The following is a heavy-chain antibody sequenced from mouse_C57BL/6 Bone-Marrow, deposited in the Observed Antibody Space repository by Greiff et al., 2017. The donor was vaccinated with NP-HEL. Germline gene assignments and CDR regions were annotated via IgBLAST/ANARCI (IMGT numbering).Heavy chain of an antibody. J-gene: IGHJ1*03. V-gene: IGHV14-4*01. CDR3: TTTMVTDWYFDV. Sequence: VQLQQSGAELVRPGASVKLSCTASGFTFTDDYMHWVKQRPEQGLEWIGWIDPEDGDTEYASKFQGKATLTADTSSNTAYLQLSSLTSEDTAVYYCTTTMVTDWYFDVWGTGTTVTVSS. CDR1: GFTFTDDY. D-gene: IGHD2-2*01. CDR2: IDPEDGDT.